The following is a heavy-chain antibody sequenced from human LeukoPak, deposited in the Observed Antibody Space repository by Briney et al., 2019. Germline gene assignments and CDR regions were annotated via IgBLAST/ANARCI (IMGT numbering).Heavy chain of an antibody. V-gene: IGHV1-69*06. CDR2: IIPIFGTA. D-gene: IGHD4-17*01. CDR1: GGTFSSYA. CDR3: ARDRGDGDYMEYFQH. J-gene: IGHJ1*01. Sequence: SVKVSCKASGGTFSSYAISWVRQAPGQGLEWMGGIIPIFGTANYAQKFQGRVTITADKSTSTAYMELSSLRSEDTAVYYCARDRGDGDYMEYFQHWGQGTLVTVSS.